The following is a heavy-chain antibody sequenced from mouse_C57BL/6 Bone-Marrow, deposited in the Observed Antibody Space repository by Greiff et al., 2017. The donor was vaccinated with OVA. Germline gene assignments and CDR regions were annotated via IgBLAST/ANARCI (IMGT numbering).Heavy chain of an antibody. CDR3: TRNGYYGNGFAY. D-gene: IGHD2-3*01. J-gene: IGHJ3*01. Sequence: QVQLQQSGAELVRPGASVTLSCKASGYTFTDYEMHWVKQTPVHGLEWIGAIDPETGGTAYNQKFKGKAILTADKSSSTAYMELRSLTSEDSAVYYCTRNGYYGNGFAYWGQGTLVTVSA. CDR1: GYTFTDYE. CDR2: IDPETGGT. V-gene: IGHV1-15*01.